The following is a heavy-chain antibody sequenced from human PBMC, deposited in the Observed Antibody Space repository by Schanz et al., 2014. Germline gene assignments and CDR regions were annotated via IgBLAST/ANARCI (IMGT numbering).Heavy chain of an antibody. CDR3: AGVHSASLERGSHYYMDV. D-gene: IGHD5-12*01. J-gene: IGHJ6*03. Sequence: QVQLQESGPGLLRPSETLSLTFTVSGGSISSYYWSWIRQSPGKGPVWIGYITYSGGTNHNASLKSRVTIAVDTPKNQYSLKMTSVTAADTAIYYCAGVHSASLERGSHYYMDVWGKGTTVTVSS. V-gene: IGHV4-59*01. CDR1: GGSISSYY. CDR2: ITYSGGT.